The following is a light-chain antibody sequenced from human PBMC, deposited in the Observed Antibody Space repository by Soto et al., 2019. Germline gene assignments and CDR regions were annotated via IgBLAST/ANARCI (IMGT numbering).Light chain of an antibody. Sequence: QHVLTQSSSASASLGSSVKLNCTLSSGHSSYIIAWHQQQPGKAPRYLMKLEGSGSYNKGSGVPDRFSGSSSGADRYLTISNLQIEDEADYYCETWDSNTWVFGGGTKLTVL. J-gene: IGLJ3*02. CDR3: ETWDSNTWV. CDR1: SGHSSYI. CDR2: LEGSGSY. V-gene: IGLV4-60*02.